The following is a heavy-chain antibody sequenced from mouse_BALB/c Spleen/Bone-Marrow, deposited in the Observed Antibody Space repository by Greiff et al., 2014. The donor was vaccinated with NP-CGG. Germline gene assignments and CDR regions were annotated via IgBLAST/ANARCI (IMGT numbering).Heavy chain of an antibody. J-gene: IGHJ1*01. CDR3: ARPATYYGNFYWYFDV. CDR1: GYTFTSYI. CDR2: INPYNDGT. Sequence: VQLKESGPELVKPGASVKMSCKASGYTFTSYIMHWVKQKPGQGLEWIGYINPYNDGTKYNEKFKGKATLTSDKSSSTAYMELSSPTSEDSAVYYCARPATYYGNFYWYFDVWGAGTTVTVSP. D-gene: IGHD2-10*01. V-gene: IGHV1-14*01.